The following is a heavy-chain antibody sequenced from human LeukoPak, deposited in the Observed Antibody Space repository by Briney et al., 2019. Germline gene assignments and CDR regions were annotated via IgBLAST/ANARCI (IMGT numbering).Heavy chain of an antibody. D-gene: IGHD1-1*01. Sequence: GGSLRLSCAASGFTFSSYAMSWVRQAPGKGLVWVSAISGSGGSTYYADSVKGRFTISRDNSKNTLYLQMNSLRAEDTAVYYCARLLTRTTGTTSDFDYWGRGTLVTVSS. V-gene: IGHV3-23*01. J-gene: IGHJ4*02. CDR1: GFTFSSYA. CDR2: ISGSGGST. CDR3: ARLLTRTTGTTSDFDY.